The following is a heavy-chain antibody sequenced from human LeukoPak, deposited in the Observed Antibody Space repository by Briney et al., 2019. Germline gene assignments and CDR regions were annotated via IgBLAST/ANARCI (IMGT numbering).Heavy chain of an antibody. CDR3: ARDLYDSGAYSSPIDY. J-gene: IGHJ4*02. CDR1: GFTFNSYW. V-gene: IGHV3-74*01. Sequence: PGGSLRLSCAASGFTFNSYWIHWARQAPGKGLVWVSRINSDGSTKIYADSVKGRFTISRDNAKNTVYLQMNSLRAEDTAVYYCARDLYDSGAYSSPIDYWGRGTLVTVSS. D-gene: IGHD3-22*01. CDR2: INSDGSTK.